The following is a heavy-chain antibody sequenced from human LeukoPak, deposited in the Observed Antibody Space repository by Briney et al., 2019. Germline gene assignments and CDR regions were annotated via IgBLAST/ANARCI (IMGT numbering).Heavy chain of an antibody. CDR2: IYYSGST. CDR1: GGSISSYY. D-gene: IGHD5-24*01. CDR3: AGGLVEMASNFDY. J-gene: IGHJ4*02. V-gene: IGHV4-59*06. Sequence: SETLSLTCTVSGGSISSYYWSWIRQHPGKGLEWIGYIYYSGSTYYNPSLKSRVTISVDTSKNQFSLKLSSVTAADTAVYYCAGGLVEMASNFDYWGQGTLVTVSS.